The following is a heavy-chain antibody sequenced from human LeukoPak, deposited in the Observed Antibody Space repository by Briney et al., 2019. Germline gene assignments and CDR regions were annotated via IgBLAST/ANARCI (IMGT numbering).Heavy chain of an antibody. CDR3: ARDGGYGSGSYYMAY. Sequence: SETLSLTCTVSGGSISSGGYNWNWIRQHPGKGPEWIGYIYYSGSTSYNPSLKSRVIISIDRSKNQFSLKLSSVTAADSAVYYCARDGGYGSGSYYMAYWGQGTLVTVSP. CDR2: IYYSGST. D-gene: IGHD3-10*01. V-gene: IGHV4-31*03. J-gene: IGHJ4*02. CDR1: GGSISSGGYN.